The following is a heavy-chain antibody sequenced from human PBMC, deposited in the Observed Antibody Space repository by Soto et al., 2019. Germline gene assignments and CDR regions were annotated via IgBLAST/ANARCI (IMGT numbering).Heavy chain of an antibody. Sequence: EVQLLESGGGLVQPGGSLRLSCAASGFTFSSYAMSWVRQAPGKGLEWVSAISGSGGSTYYADSVKGRFTISRDNSRNTLYLQLNRLRAEDTAVYYCAKDVLRFLEWLFYFDYWGQGTLVTVSS. CDR1: GFTFSSYA. J-gene: IGHJ4*02. D-gene: IGHD3-3*01. V-gene: IGHV3-23*01. CDR3: AKDVLRFLEWLFYFDY. CDR2: ISGSGGST.